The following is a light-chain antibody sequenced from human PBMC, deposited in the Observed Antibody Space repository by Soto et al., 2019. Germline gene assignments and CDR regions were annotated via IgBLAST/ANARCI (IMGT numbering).Light chain of an antibody. J-gene: IGKJ1*01. V-gene: IGKV1-5*03. CDR2: KAS. CDR1: HSISSW. CDR3: QQYNSYPWT. Sequence: DIQMTQSPSTLSASVGDRVTITCRASHSISSWLAWYQQKPGKAPKLLIYKASSLESGVPSRFSGSGSGTELTLPISSMQPDDFATSYCQQYNSYPWTFGQGTKVEIK.